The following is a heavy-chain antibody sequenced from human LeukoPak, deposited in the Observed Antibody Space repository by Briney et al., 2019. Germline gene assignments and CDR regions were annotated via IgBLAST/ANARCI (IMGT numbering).Heavy chain of an antibody. CDR1: GFTFSSYA. J-gene: IGHJ4*02. Sequence: GGSLRLSCAASGFTFSSYAMSWVRQAPGKGLEWVSAISGSGGSTYYADSVKGRFTISRDNSKNTLYLQMNSLRAEDTSVYYCAKTVLRYFALDYWGQGTLVTVSS. V-gene: IGHV3-23*01. D-gene: IGHD3-9*01. CDR2: ISGSGGST. CDR3: AKTVLRYFALDY.